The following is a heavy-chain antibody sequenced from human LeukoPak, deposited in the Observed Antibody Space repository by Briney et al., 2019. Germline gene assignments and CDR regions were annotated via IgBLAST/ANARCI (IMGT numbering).Heavy chain of an antibody. J-gene: IGHJ4*02. D-gene: IGHD3-22*01. CDR2: IYYNGYT. CDR1: GGSISNYY. Sequence: SETLSLTCTVSGGSISNYYWTWIRQPPGKGLEWIAYIYYNGYTNYNPSLKSRVTISVDTSKNQFSQKLNSVTAADTAVYYCARFYMFRDSSANYLDYWGQGTLVTVSS. V-gene: IGHV4-59*01. CDR3: ARFYMFRDSSANYLDY.